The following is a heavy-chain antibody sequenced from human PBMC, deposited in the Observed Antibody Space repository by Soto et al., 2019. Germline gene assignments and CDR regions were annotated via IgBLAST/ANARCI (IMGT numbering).Heavy chain of an antibody. V-gene: IGHV3-9*01. CDR1: GFIFDDYA. Sequence: EVKLVESGGGLVQPGRSLRLSCAASGFIFDDYAMHWVRQSPGEGLEAVSGISWNSGRIVYADSVKGRFTISRDNVKNLLYLEMDSLRPEDTALYYCARGVGGYDPGHLDSWGQGTLVAVSS. D-gene: IGHD5-12*01. CDR2: ISWNSGRI. J-gene: IGHJ4*02. CDR3: ARGVGGYDPGHLDS.